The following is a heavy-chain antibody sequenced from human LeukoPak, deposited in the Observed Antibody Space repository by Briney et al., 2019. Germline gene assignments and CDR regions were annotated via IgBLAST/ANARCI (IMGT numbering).Heavy chain of an antibody. CDR1: GFTFDDYA. Sequence: GRSLRLSCAASGFTFDDYAMHWVRQAPGKGLGWVSGISWNSGSIGYADSVKGRFTISRDNAKNSLYLQMNSLSPEDTALYYCASGSGSYVGFADYWGQGTLVTVSS. CDR2: ISWNSGSI. CDR3: ASGSGSYVGFADY. J-gene: IGHJ4*02. V-gene: IGHV3-9*01. D-gene: IGHD3-10*01.